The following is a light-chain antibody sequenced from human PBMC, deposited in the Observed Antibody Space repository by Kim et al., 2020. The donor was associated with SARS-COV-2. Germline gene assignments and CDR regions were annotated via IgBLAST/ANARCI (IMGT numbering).Light chain of an antibody. CDR1: QSVSRSY. Sequence: SPGERGTLSCRASQSVSRSYLAWYQPKPGQAPRLLIYGASSRATGIPDRFSGSGSGTDFTLTISRLEPEDFAVYYCQQYGSSPYTFGQGTKVDIK. CDR2: GAS. J-gene: IGKJ2*01. V-gene: IGKV3-20*01. CDR3: QQYGSSPYT.